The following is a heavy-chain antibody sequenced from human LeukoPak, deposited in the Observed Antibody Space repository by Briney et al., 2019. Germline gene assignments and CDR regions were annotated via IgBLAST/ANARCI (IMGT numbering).Heavy chain of an antibody. D-gene: IGHD6-19*01. V-gene: IGHV1-2*02. CDR3: ARAAAVAGMDFDY. Sequence: VASVKVSCKASGYTFTGYYMHRVRQAPGQGLEWMGWINPNSGGTNYAQKFQGRVTMTRDTSISTAYMELSRLRSDDTAVYYCARAAAVAGMDFDYWGQGTLVTVSS. CDR2: INPNSGGT. J-gene: IGHJ4*02. CDR1: GYTFTGYY.